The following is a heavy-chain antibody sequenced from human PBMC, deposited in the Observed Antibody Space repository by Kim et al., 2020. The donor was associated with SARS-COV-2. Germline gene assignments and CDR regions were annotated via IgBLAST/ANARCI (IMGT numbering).Heavy chain of an antibody. J-gene: IGHJ4*02. CDR2: IRGSGGAT. CDR3: ARDSDRRGYGPFDD. CDR1: GFSFSSYA. Sequence: GGSLRLSCAASGFSFSSYAMSWVRQAPGKGLEWVSGIRGSGGATYFADSVKGRFTISRDSSKNIVYLQMKRLRAEDTAVYYCARDSDRRGYGPFDDWGQG. V-gene: IGHV3-23*01. D-gene: IGHD3-22*01.